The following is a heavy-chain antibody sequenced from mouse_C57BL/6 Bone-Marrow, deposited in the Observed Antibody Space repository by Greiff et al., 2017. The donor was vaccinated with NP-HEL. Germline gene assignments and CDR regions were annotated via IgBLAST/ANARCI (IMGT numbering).Heavy chain of an antibody. Sequence: DVKLVESGGGLVKPGGSLKLSCAASGFTFSSYAMSWVRQTPEKRLEWVATISDGGSYTYYPDNVKGRFTISRDNAKNNLYLQMSHLKSEDTAMYYCARGGGYTHWGQGTTLTVSS. CDR2: ISDGGSYT. CDR1: GFTFSSYA. CDR3: ARGGGYTH. J-gene: IGHJ2*01. V-gene: IGHV5-4*03. D-gene: IGHD3-1*01.